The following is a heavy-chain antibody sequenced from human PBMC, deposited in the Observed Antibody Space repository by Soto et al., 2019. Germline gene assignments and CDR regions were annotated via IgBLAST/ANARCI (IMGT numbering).Heavy chain of an antibody. CDR2: VNPILSMS. D-gene: IGHD3-10*01. CDR3: ATSYGSVYRAFDY. J-gene: IGHJ4*02. CDR1: GDTFSFYT. V-gene: IGHV1-69*02. Sequence: QVQLVQSGAELKKPGSSVKVSCKASGDTFSFYTLNWVRQAPGLGLEWMGRVNPILSMSTYAQKFQGRVTMTADKSTSTAYMELRSLRSEDTAFYYCATSYGSVYRAFDYWCQVALCSVSS.